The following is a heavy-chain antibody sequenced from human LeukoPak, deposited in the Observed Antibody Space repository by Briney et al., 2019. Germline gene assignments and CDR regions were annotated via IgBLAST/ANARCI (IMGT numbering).Heavy chain of an antibody. V-gene: IGHV1-2*02. CDR3: ARYYYGSGSFDY. Sequence: ASVKVSCKASGYPFTGYYMHWVRQAPGQGLEWMGWINPNSGGTNYAQKFQGRVTMTRDTSISTAYMELSRLRSDDTAVYYCARYYYGSGSFDYWGQGTLVTVSS. CDR2: INPNSGGT. J-gene: IGHJ4*02. CDR1: GYPFTGYY. D-gene: IGHD3-10*01.